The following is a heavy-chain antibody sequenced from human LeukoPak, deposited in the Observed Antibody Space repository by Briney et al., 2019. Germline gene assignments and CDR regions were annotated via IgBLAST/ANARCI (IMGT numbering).Heavy chain of an antibody. D-gene: IGHD4-11*01. CDR3: AKDLGYTTYGYYFDY. J-gene: IGHJ4*02. CDR1: GFTFSSYA. Sequence: HPGGSLRLSCTASGFTFSSYAMNWVRQAPGKGLEWVSGIGAGGTFTYYADSVKGRFTISRDNSRNTLYLQMNSLRADDTAVYYCAKDLGYTTYGYYFDYWGQGTLVTVSS. V-gene: IGHV3-23*01. CDR2: IGAGGTFT.